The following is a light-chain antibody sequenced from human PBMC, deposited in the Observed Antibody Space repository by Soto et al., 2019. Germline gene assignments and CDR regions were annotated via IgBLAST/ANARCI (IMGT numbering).Light chain of an antibody. Sequence: EVVMTQFPATLSVSPGERATLSCRASQSVNIYLAWYQQKPGQAPRLLIFGATYRATGIPARFSGSGSGTEFNLTISSLQSEDFATYYCQQYSSYWTFAQGTKVEIK. J-gene: IGKJ1*01. V-gene: IGKV3D-15*01. CDR3: QQYSSYWT. CDR2: GAT. CDR1: QSVNIY.